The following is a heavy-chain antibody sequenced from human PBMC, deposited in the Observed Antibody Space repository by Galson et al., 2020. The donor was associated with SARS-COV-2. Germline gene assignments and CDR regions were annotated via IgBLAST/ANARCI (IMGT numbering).Heavy chain of an antibody. J-gene: IGHJ6*02. CDR1: GFTFDDYA. Sequence: GGSLRLSCAASGFTFDDYAMHWVRQAPGKGLEWVLGISWNSGSIGYADSVKGRFTISRDNAKNSLYLQMNSLRAEDTALYYCAKDKEDGYSSSWYSYYYGMDVWGQGTTVTVSS. CDR2: ISWNSGSI. V-gene: IGHV3-9*01. CDR3: AKDKEDGYSSSWYSYYYGMDV. D-gene: IGHD6-13*01.